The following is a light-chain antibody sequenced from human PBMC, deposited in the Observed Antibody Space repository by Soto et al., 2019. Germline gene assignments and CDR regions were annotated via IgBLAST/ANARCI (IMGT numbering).Light chain of an antibody. J-gene: IGKJ5*01. Sequence: QMTQSPSTLSVSVGDRVTITCRASQTLRSWLAWYQQKPGKAPKLLIYKASSLDSGVPSRFSGNGSGTDYTLTISSLEPEDFAVYYCQQRSNWPITFGQGTRLEIK. V-gene: IGKV1-5*03. CDR3: QQRSNWPIT. CDR1: QTLRSW. CDR2: KAS.